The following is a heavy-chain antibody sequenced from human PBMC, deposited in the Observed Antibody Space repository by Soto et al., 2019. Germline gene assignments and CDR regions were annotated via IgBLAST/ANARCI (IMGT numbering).Heavy chain of an antibody. CDR3: AKEFTIGFRSFDY. J-gene: IGHJ4*02. Sequence: PGGSLRLSCAASGFTFSSYGMHWVRQAPGKGLEWVAVISYDGSNKYYADSVKGRFTISRDNSKNTLYLQMNSLRAEDTAVYYCAKEFTIGFRSFDYWGQGTLVTVSS. CDR1: GFTFSSYG. V-gene: IGHV3-30*18. CDR2: ISYDGSNK. D-gene: IGHD3-3*01.